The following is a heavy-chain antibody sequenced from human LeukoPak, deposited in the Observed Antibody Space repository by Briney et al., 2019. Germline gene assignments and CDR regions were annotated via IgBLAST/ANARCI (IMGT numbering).Heavy chain of an antibody. CDR1: GSSISNRSYY. Sequence: PSETLSLTCNVYGSSISNRSYYWGWIRQPPGTGLEWLGSIYYRGNAYYNPSLKSRVTISVDTSKSQFSLRLSSVTAADTAVYYCASRLFKTSKSFGQLLDRNDYWGQGTLVTVSS. V-gene: IGHV4-39*01. CDR3: ASRLFKTSKSFGQLLDRNDY. CDR2: IYYRGNA. D-gene: IGHD3-22*01. J-gene: IGHJ4*02.